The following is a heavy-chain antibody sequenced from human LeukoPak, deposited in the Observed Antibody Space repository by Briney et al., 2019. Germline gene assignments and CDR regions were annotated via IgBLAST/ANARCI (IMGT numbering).Heavy chain of an antibody. CDR2: IYYSGST. D-gene: IGHD4-17*01. CDR3: ARLRATVIPYYYGMDV. Sequence: SSETLSPTCTVSGGSISSYYWSWIRQPPGKGLEWIGYIYYSGSTNYNPSLKSRVTISVDTSKNQFSLKLSSVTAADTAVYYCARLRATVIPYYYGMDVWGQGTTVTVSS. V-gene: IGHV4-59*08. J-gene: IGHJ6*02. CDR1: GGSISSYY.